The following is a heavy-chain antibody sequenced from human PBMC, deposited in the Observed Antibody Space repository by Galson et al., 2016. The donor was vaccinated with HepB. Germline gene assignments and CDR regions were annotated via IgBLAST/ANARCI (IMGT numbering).Heavy chain of an antibody. CDR1: GDSVSSDSVA. D-gene: IGHD3-3*01. CDR2: TYYRSKWYF. CDR3: ARDRDGVGGWYLDL. Sequence: CAISGDSVSSDSVAWNWIRQSPSRGLEWLGRTYYRSKWYFDYAVSVKSRITINSDTSKNQFSLQLSSVTPEDTAVYFCARDRDGVGGWYLDLWGRGTLVTVSS. V-gene: IGHV6-1*01. J-gene: IGHJ2*01.